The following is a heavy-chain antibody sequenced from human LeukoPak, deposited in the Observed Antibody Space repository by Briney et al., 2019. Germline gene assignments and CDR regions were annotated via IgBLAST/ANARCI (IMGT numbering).Heavy chain of an antibody. CDR3: TSPRVGA. D-gene: IGHD1-26*01. CDR1: EIIFSRNN. Sequence: GGSLRLSCTASEIIFSRNNMHWVRQAPGKRLVWVSSIDSDGGSTDYADSVKGRFTISRDNAKNSFYLQMNSLRAEDTAVYYCTSPRVGAGGQGTLVTVSS. J-gene: IGHJ4*02. V-gene: IGHV3-74*01. CDR2: IDSDGGST.